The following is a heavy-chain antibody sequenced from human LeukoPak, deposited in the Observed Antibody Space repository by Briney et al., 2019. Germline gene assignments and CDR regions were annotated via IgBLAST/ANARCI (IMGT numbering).Heavy chain of an antibody. D-gene: IGHD2-2*01. Sequence: PGGSLRLSCAASGFPFSNYWMSWVRQAPGKGLEWIGSIYYSGSTYYNPSLKSRVTISVDTSKNQFSLKLSSVTAADTAVYYCARVVPAATDFDYWGQGTLVTVSS. J-gene: IGHJ4*02. V-gene: IGHV4-39*01. CDR2: IYYSGST. CDR3: ARVVPAATDFDY. CDR1: GFPFSNYW.